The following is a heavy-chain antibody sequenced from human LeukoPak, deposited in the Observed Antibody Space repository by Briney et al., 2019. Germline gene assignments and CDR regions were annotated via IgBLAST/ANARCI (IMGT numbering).Heavy chain of an antibody. CDR3: ARLFRAVDY. CDR1: GFTFSSYS. CDR2: ITSSSSTI. V-gene: IGHV3-48*02. D-gene: IGHD1-26*01. J-gene: IGHJ4*02. Sequence: PGGSLRLSCAASGFTFSSYSMNWVRQAPGQGPEWVSYITSSSSTIYYADSVKGRFTVSRDNAKNSLYLQMNSLRDEDTAVYYCARLFRAVDYWGQGTLVTVSS.